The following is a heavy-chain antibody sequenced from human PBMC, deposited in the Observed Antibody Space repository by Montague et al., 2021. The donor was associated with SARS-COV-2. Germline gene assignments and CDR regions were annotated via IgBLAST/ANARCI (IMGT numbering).Heavy chain of an antibody. D-gene: IGHD2-2*01. J-gene: IGHJ6*03. CDR1: GWSFSDYY. V-gene: IGHV4-34*01. Sequence: SETLSLTCAVSGWSFSDYYWSWIRQPPGKGLVWMGEINHRGSTNYNPSLKSRVTIIVDTSKNQFSLKMSSVTATDSAVYYCARFVRRVVPAATGHWEKNCYYYYLDVWGKGTTVTVSS. CDR3: ARFVRRVVPAATGHWEKNCYYYYLDV. CDR2: INHRGST.